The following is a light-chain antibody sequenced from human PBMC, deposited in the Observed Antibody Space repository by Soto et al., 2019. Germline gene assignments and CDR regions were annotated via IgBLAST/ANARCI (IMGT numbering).Light chain of an antibody. CDR3: HQYNTYPWT. CDR1: QSISTW. V-gene: IGKV1-5*01. Sequence: DIQMTQSPSTLSASVGDRVTITCRASQSISTWLAWGQQKPGKAPKVLIYDASSLESGVPSRFSGSGSGTEFTLTISSLQPDDFATYYCHQYNTYPWTFGQGTKVDIK. J-gene: IGKJ1*01. CDR2: DAS.